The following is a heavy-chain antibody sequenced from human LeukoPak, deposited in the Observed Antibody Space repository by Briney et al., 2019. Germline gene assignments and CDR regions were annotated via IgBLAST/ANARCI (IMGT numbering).Heavy chain of an antibody. CDR3: ATSKWYGNNIGHFDR. D-gene: IGHD2-15*01. Sequence: PGGSLRLSCATSGLTFSTYNMNWVRQAPGRGLEWVSSISTSGTYIFYLDSVRGRFTISRDDAKDSLHLQMDSLRAEDTAVYYCATSKWYGNNIGHFDRWGQGTPVTVSS. V-gene: IGHV3-21*01. CDR2: ISTSGTYI. J-gene: IGHJ4*02. CDR1: GLTFSTYN.